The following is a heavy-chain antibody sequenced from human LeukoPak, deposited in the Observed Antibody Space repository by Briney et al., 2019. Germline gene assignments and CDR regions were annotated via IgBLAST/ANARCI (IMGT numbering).Heavy chain of an antibody. CDR2: IIPIFGTA. V-gene: IGHV1-69*13. Sequence: GASVKVSCKASGGTFISYAISWVRQAPGQGLEWMGGIIPIFGTANYAQKFQGRVTITADESTSTAYMELSSLRSEDTAVYYCARARAAAGIWPQEYYFDYWGQGTLVTVSS. D-gene: IGHD6-13*01. CDR3: ARARAAAGIWPQEYYFDY. CDR1: GGTFISYA. J-gene: IGHJ4*02.